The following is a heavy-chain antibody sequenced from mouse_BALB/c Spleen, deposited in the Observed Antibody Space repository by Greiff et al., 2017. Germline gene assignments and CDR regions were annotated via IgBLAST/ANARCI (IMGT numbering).Heavy chain of an antibody. CDR3: ARNNYFDV. CDR2: IWSGGST. CDR1: GFSLTSYG. Sequence: VKLQESGPGLVQPSQSLSITCTVSGFSLTSYGVHWVRQSPGKGLEWLGVIWSGGSTDYNAAFISRLSISKDNSKSQVFFKMNRLQADDTAIYYCARNNYFDVWGAGTTVTVSS. J-gene: IGHJ1*01. V-gene: IGHV2-4-1*01.